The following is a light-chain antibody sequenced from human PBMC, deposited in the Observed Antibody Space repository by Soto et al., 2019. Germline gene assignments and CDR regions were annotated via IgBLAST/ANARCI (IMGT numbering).Light chain of an antibody. Sequence: EIVMTQSLATLSVSPGERATLSCRASQSISFNYLAWYHQKPGQAPRLLIYGASTRATDFPARFSGSGSGTEFTLTISSLQSEDIAVYYCQQYLNWPRTFGQGTKVDIK. CDR3: QQYLNWPRT. J-gene: IGKJ1*01. CDR2: GAS. CDR1: QSISFNY. V-gene: IGKV3-15*01.